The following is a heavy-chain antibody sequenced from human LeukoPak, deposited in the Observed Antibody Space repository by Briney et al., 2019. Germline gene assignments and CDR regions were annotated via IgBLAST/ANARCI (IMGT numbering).Heavy chain of an antibody. V-gene: IGHV3-21*01. CDR1: GFTFSSYS. J-gene: IGHJ6*02. CDR3: ARDQYSGSYDDYYYYGMDV. CDR2: ISSSSSYI. Sequence: GGSLRLSCAASGFTFSSYSMNWARQAPGKGLEWVSSISSSSSYIYYADPVKGRFTISRDNAKNSLYLQMNSLRAEDTAVYYCARDQYSGSYDDYYYYGMDVWGQGTTVTVSS. D-gene: IGHD1-26*01.